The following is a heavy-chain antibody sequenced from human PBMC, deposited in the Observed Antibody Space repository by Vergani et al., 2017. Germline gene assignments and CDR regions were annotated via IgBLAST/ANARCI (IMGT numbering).Heavy chain of an antibody. CDR1: GGSFTPSS. D-gene: IGHD5-24*01. CDR2: INPSGST. J-gene: IGHJ4*02. CDR3: AREKRDPYFDY. V-gene: IGHV4-34*01. Sequence: QVQLQQWGAGLLKPSETLSLTSAVYGGSFTPSSFPFIPQPPRKGLVCIGEINPSGSTNYNPSLKSRVTISVDTSKNQFSLKLSSVTAADTSVYFCAREKRDPYFDYWGQGTLVTVSS.